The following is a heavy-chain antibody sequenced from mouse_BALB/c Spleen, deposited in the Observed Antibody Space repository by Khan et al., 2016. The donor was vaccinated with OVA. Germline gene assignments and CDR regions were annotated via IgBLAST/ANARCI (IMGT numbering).Heavy chain of an antibody. V-gene: IGHV1-20*02. CDR3: ARKNGSDFDY. CDR1: GYSFTGYF. J-gene: IGHJ2*01. D-gene: IGHD1-1*01. Sequence: EVQLQESGPELVKPGASVKISCKASGYSFTGYFMNWVMQSHGKSLEWIGRINPHIGETLYNQKFKGKATLTVDESSRTALMELRSLASEDSAVYYCARKNGSDFDYWGQGTTLTVSS. CDR2: INPHIGET.